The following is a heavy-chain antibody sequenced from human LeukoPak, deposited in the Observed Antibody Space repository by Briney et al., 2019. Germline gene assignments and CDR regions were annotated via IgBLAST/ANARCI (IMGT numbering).Heavy chain of an antibody. CDR3: ARDRGLDIAAAGKFRHYYYYMDV. CDR1: GYTFTSYY. V-gene: IGHV1-2*02. Sequence: GASVKVSCKASGYTFTSYYMHWVRQAPGQGLEWMGWINPNSGGTNYAQKFQGRVTMTRDTSISTAYMELSRLRSDDTAMHYCARDRGLDIAAAGKFRHYYYYMDVWGRGTTVTVSS. J-gene: IGHJ6*03. D-gene: IGHD6-13*01. CDR2: INPNSGGT.